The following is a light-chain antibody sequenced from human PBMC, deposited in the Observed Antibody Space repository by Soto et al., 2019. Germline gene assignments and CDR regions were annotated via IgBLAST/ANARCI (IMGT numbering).Light chain of an antibody. CDR1: QGIRNG. Sequence: IQMTQTPSTLSASLAARVTLTCRASQGIRNGLGWYQQKPGEAPKLLIYTASSLQSGVPSRFSGSGSGTDFTLAISSLQPEDFATYYCLQHYNYPLTFGGGTRVDIK. CDR3: LQHYNYPLT. CDR2: TAS. J-gene: IGKJ4*01. V-gene: IGKV1-6*01.